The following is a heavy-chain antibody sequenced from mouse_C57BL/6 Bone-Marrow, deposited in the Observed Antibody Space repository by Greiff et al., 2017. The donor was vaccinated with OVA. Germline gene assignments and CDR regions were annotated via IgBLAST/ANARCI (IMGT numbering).Heavy chain of an antibody. D-gene: IGHD1-1*01. CDR2: IHPNSGST. J-gene: IGHJ1*03. CDR1: GYTFTSYW. CDR3: ARSATVPYWYFDV. Sequence: VQLQQSGAELVKPGASVKLSCKASGYTFTSYWMHWVKQRPGQGLEWIGMIHPNSGSTNYNEKFKSKATLTVDKSSSTAYMQLSSLTSEDSAVDDCARSATVPYWYFDVWGTGTTVTVSS. V-gene: IGHV1-64*01.